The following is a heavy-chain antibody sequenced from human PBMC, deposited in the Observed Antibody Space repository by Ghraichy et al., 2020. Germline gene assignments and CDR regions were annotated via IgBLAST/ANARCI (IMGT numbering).Heavy chain of an antibody. V-gene: IGHV4-34*01. J-gene: IGHJ5*02. CDR2: INHSGST. D-gene: IGHD2-2*01. CDR3: ARAKPRGKVVSRLWFDP. CDR1: GGSFSGYY. Sequence: SETLSLTCAVYGGSFSGYYWSWIRQPPGKGLEWIGEINHSGSTNYNPSLKSRVTISVDTSKNQFSLKLSSVTAADTAVYYCARAKPRGKVVSRLWFDPWGQGTLVTVSS.